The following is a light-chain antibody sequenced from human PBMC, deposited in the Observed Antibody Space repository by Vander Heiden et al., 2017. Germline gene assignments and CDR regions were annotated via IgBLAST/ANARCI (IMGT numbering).Light chain of an antibody. J-gene: IGLJ1*01. V-gene: IGLV2-11*01. CDR1: SNDVGGFSS. Sequence: QSALTQPRSVSGSPGQSVTISCTGTSNDVGGFSSVSWYQQHPGKAPKLIIYDVLKRPSGVPDRFSGSKSGDTASLTISGLQAEDESDYYCCSYAGSYTYVFGTGTTVTVL. CDR2: DVL. CDR3: CSYAGSYTYV.